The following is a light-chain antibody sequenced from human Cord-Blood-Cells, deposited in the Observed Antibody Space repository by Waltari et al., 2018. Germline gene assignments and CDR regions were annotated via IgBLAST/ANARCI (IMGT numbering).Light chain of an antibody. CDR1: QLVSSSY. CDR2: GAS. CDR3: QQYGSSPPYT. V-gene: IGKV3-20*01. J-gene: IGKJ2*01. Sequence: ERVLTQSPGTLSLSPGERATHSGRASQLVSSSYLAWYQQTPGQAPRPLIYGASSRATGIPDRFSGSGSGTDFTLTISRLEPEDFAVYYCQQYGSSPPYTFGQGTNLEIQ.